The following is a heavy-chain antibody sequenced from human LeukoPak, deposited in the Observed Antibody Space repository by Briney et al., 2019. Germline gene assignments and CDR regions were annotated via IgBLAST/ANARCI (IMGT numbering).Heavy chain of an antibody. Sequence: GGSLRLSCAASGFPFNTFGMYWVRQSRGKGLEWVAVIWYDGSNADYANSVKGRFTISRDNSKNTLYLQMNSLRSEDTAIYYCARDPSSRAAAGRGDYWGQGTQVTVSS. D-gene: IGHD6-13*01. J-gene: IGHJ4*02. CDR2: IWYDGSNA. CDR1: GFPFNTFG. CDR3: ARDPSSRAAAGRGDY. V-gene: IGHV3-33*01.